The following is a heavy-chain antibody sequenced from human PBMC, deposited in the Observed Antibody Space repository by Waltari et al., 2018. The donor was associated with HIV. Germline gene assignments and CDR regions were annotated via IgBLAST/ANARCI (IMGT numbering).Heavy chain of an antibody. D-gene: IGHD5-12*01. J-gene: IGHJ4*02. CDR2: ISSEGRAT. CDR1: GFTFSSFW. V-gene: IGHV3-74*01. Sequence: EVQLVESGGGLVQPGGSQRLSCEASGFTFSSFWMHWVRQLPGKGLEGVASISSEGRATTYVDSVKGRFTVSRDNAKNTLSLQMNSLRAEDTAVYYCARGVTVATITPFDQWGQGTLVTVSS. CDR3: ARGVTVATITPFDQ.